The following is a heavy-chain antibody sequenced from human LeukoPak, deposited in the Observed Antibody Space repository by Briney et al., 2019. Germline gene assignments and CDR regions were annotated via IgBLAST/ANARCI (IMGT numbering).Heavy chain of an antibody. V-gene: IGHV3-53*05. D-gene: IGHD6-13*01. CDR2: IYSGGDT. CDR1: GFTVSSNY. J-gene: IGHJ4*02. CDR3: TRGPGSTWYSDY. Sequence: GGSLRLSCAASGFTVSSNYMNWVRQAPGKGLEWVSIIYSGGDTYYADSVKGRFTISRDISKNTLYLQMNSLRPEDTAVYYCTRGPGSTWYSDYWGQGTLVTVSS.